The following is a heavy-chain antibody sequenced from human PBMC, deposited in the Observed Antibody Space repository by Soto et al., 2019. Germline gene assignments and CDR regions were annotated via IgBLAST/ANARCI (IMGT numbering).Heavy chain of an antibody. D-gene: IGHD5-12*01. Sequence: QLQLHQSGSGLVKASQTLSLTCTFSGASIPYGGYSWSWIRQPAGKGLEWIGYISHLENTFYNPSFQSRLTLSIDRSKNQFSLKLASMTAADTAVYYCARGGGYDPFDYWGQGNLVTVAS. CDR2: ISHLENT. V-gene: IGHV4-30-2*01. J-gene: IGHJ4*02. CDR3: ARGGGYDPFDY. CDR1: GASIPYGGYS.